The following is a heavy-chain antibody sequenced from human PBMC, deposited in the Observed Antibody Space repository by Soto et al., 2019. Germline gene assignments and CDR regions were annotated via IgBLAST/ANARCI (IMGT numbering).Heavy chain of an antibody. CDR2: NNHRGTS. CDR3: ARVHPPPATGGGGCYTDS. J-gene: IGHJ5*01. V-gene: IGHV4-34*02. D-gene: IGHD6-19*01. Sequence: QVQLQQWGAGLLKPSETLSLACAVDGESFSEYYLSWIRPPPGKGLEWIGENNHRGTSNYNPSLQSRVRVVVESCRNRISRTPTAVTAADTGVYYCARVHPPPATGGGGCYTDSWGPGTLVTVSS. CDR1: GESFSEYY.